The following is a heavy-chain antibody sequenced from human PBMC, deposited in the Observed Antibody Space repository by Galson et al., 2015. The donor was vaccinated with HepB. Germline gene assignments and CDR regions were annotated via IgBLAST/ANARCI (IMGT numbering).Heavy chain of an antibody. V-gene: IGHV1-2*06. D-gene: IGHD2-15*01. CDR1: AYTFTAYY. J-gene: IGHJ4*02. Sequence: SCKASAYTFTAYYIHWVRQAPGQGLEWMGRIDPKNGGTTFAQKFQDRVRITRDTSISTAFMELTSLTSDDTAVYYCARGQCISGTCYFYFDLWGEGTLVTVSS. CDR2: IDPKNGGT. CDR3: ARGQCISGTCYFYFDL.